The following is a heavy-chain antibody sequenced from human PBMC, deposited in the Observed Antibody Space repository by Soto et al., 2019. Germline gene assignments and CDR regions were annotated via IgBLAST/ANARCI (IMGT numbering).Heavy chain of an antibody. J-gene: IGHJ5*02. Sequence: SETLSLTCAVSGASISSGGYSWSWIRQPPGKGLEWIGYIYHSGSTYYNPSLKSRVTISVDRSKNQLSLKLSSVTAADTAVYYCARVPDRWGQGTLVTVS. D-gene: IGHD2-2*01. CDR2: IYHSGST. CDR1: GASISSGGYS. CDR3: ARVPDR. V-gene: IGHV4-30-2*01.